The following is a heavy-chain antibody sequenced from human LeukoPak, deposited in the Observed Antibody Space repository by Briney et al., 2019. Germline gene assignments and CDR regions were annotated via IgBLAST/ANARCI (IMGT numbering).Heavy chain of an antibody. CDR3: ARSPTEDYDFWSGYWGYYYYMDV. D-gene: IGHD3-3*01. CDR1: GFTFSSYA. J-gene: IGHJ6*03. Sequence: PGGSLRLSCAASGFTFSSYAMSWVRQAPGKGLEWVSAISGSGGSTYYADSVKGRFTISRDNAKNSLYLQMNSLRAEDTAVYYCARSPTEDYDFWSGYWGYYYYMDVWGKGTTVTVSS. V-gene: IGHV3-23*01. CDR2: ISGSGGST.